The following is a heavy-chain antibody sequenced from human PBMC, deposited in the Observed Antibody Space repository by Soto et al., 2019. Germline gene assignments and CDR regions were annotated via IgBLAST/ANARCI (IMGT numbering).Heavy chain of an antibody. CDR2: INPSGGST. D-gene: IGHD6-19*01. Sequence: ASVKVSCKASGYTFTGYYMHWVRQAPGQGLEWMGIINPSGGSTSYAQKFQGRVTMTRDTSTSTVYMELSSLRSEDTAVYYCARDLRIAVAGTGGWFDPWGQGTLVTVSS. J-gene: IGHJ5*02. CDR1: GYTFTGYY. V-gene: IGHV1-46*01. CDR3: ARDLRIAVAGTGGWFDP.